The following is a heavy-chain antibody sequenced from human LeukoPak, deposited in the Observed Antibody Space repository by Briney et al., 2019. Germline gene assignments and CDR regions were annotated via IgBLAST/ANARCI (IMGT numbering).Heavy chain of an antibody. CDR3: ARIATVTQDDY. J-gene: IGHJ4*02. Sequence: RTYYRSKWYNDYALSVKSRITINPDTSKNQFSLQLNSVTPEDTAVYYCARIATVTQDDYWGQGTLVTVSS. V-gene: IGHV6-1*01. CDR2: TYYRSKWYN. D-gene: IGHD4-17*01.